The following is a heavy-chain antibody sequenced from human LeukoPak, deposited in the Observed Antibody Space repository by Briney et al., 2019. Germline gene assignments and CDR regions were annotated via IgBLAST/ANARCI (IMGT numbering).Heavy chain of an antibody. CDR3: ARGTTVTLGY. V-gene: IGHV3-21*01. Sequence: PGGSLRLSCAASGFTFSSYSMNWVRQPPGKGREWVSSISSSSSYIYYADSVKGRFTISRDNAKNSLYLQMNSLRAEDTAVYYCARGTTVTLGYWGQGTLVTVSS. CDR2: ISSSSSYI. D-gene: IGHD4-17*01. CDR1: GFTFSSYS. J-gene: IGHJ4*02.